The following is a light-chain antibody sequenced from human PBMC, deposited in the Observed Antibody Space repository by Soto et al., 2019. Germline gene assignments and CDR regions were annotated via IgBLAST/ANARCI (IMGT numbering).Light chain of an antibody. J-gene: IGLJ1*01. CDR3: CSYAGSYKV. Sequence: QSALTQPRSVSGSPGQSVTISCTGTSSDDGGYNYVSWYQQHPGKAPKLMIYDVSKRPSGVPDRFSGSKSGNTASLTISGSQAEDEADYYCCSYAGSYKVFGTGTKVTVL. V-gene: IGLV2-11*01. CDR2: DVS. CDR1: SSDDGGYNY.